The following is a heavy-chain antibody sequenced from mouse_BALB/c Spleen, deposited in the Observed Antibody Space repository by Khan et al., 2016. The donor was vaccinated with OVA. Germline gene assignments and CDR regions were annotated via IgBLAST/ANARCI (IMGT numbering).Heavy chain of an antibody. D-gene: IGHD2-3*01. J-gene: IGHJ4*01. Sequence: QVQLKESGPGLVAPSQNLSITCTVSGFSLSDYGVSWIRQTPGKGLEWLGVIWGGGSTYYNSALRSRLSISKDNSKSQVFLKMTSLQSDDSAMFYCAKGVWAHYDTLDYWGQGTSVTVSS. CDR1: GFSLSDYG. CDR2: IWGGGST. CDR3: AKGVWAHYDTLDY. V-gene: IGHV2-6-5*01.